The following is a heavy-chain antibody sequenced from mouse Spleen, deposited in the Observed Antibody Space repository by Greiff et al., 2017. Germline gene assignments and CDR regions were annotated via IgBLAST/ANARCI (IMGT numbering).Heavy chain of an antibody. CDR2: ISNGGGST. V-gene: IGHV5-12*02. Sequence: EVQLVESGGGLVQPGGSLKLSCATSGFTFSDYYMYWVRQTPEKRLEWVAYISNGGGSTYYPDTVKGRFTISRDNAKNTLYLHMSRLKNEDKAMYYGGRHGDYGYEHGYEGDYYAMDYWGQGTSVTVSS. CDR1: GFTFSDYY. D-gene: IGHD1-2*01. CDR3: GRHGDYGYEHGYEGDYYAMDY. J-gene: IGHJ4*01.